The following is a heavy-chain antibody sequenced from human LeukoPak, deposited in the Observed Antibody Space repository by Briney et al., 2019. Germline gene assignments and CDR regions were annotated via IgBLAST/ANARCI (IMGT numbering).Heavy chain of an antibody. Sequence: SETLSLTCTVSGGSISSYFWTWIRQPPGKGLEWIGYIYYSGRTNYHPSLKSRVTISVDTSKNQFSLKLSSVTAADTAVYYCTRGSIAYYYMDVWGKGTTVTISS. CDR1: GGSISSYF. D-gene: IGHD3-22*01. CDR2: IYYSGRT. J-gene: IGHJ6*03. CDR3: TRGSIAYYYMDV. V-gene: IGHV4-59*01.